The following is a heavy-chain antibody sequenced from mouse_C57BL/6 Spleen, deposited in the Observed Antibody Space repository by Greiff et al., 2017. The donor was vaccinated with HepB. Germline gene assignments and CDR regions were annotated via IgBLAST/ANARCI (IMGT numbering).Heavy chain of an antibody. CDR1: GYSFTGYF. CDR3: ARRGEIGYFDV. V-gene: IGHV1-20*01. CDR2: INPYNGDT. Sequence: EVQLQQSGPELVKPGDSVKISCKASGYSFTGYFMNWVMQSHGKSLEWIGRINPYNGDTFYNQKFKGKATLTVDKSSSTAHMELRSLTSEDSAVYYCARRGEIGYFDVWGTGTTVTVSS. J-gene: IGHJ1*03.